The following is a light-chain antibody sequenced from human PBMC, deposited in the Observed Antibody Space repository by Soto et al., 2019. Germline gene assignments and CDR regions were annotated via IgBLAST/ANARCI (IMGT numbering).Light chain of an antibody. Sequence: QSALTQPASVSGSPGQSITVSCTGTSSDIGGYNYVSWYQQYPGEAPKVIIYDVSDRPSGVSNRFSGSKSGNTASLTISGLQTGDEADYYCSSYTSSSTLVVFGTGTKLTVL. V-gene: IGLV2-14*03. CDR3: SSYTSSSTLVV. CDR1: SSDIGGYNY. J-gene: IGLJ1*01. CDR2: DVS.